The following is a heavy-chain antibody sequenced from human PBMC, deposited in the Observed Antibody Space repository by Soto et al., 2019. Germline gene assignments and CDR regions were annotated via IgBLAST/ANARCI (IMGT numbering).Heavy chain of an antibody. CDR3: ARGSIAAAVSGVVPLELYYYYYGMDV. D-gene: IGHD6-13*01. Sequence: ASVKVSCKASGGTFSSYAISWVRQAPGQGLEWMGGIIPIFGTANYAQKFQGRVTITADESTSTAYMELSSLRSEDTAVYYCARGSIAAAVSGVVPLELYYYYYGMDVWGQGTTVTVSS. J-gene: IGHJ6*02. CDR2: IIPIFGTA. V-gene: IGHV1-69*13. CDR1: GGTFSSYA.